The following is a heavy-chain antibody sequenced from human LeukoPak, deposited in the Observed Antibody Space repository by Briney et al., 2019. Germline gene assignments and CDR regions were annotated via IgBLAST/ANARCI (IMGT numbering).Heavy chain of an antibody. CDR3: ASPAGYSGYRKPFDY. V-gene: IGHV4-34*01. J-gene: IGHJ4*02. D-gene: IGHD5-12*01. CDR1: GGSFSGYY. Sequence: SETLSLTCAVYGGSFSGYYWSWIRQPPGKGLEWIGEINHSGSTNYNPSLKSRVTISVDTSNNQFSLKLSSVTAADTAVYYCASPAGYSGYRKPFDYWGQGTLVTVSS. CDR2: INHSGST.